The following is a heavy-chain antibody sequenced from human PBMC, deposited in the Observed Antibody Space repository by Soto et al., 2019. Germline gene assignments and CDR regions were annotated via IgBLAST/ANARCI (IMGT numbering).Heavy chain of an antibody. CDR1: GGSISSDY. J-gene: IGHJ4*02. D-gene: IGHD2-21*01. Sequence: SETLSLTCTVSGGSISSDYWSWIRQPPGKGLEWIGYIYYGGSTNYNPSLKSRVTISVDTSKNQFSLKLSSVTAADTAVYYCARLLYAISDFDYWGQGTLVTVSS. CDR2: IYYGGST. CDR3: ARLLYAISDFDY. V-gene: IGHV4-59*01.